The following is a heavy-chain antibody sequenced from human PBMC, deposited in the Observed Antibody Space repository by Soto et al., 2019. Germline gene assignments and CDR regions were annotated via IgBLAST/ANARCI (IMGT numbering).Heavy chain of an antibody. Sequence: SVKVSCKASGGTFSSYAISWVRQAPGQGLEWMGGIIPIFGTANYAQKFQGSVTITADESTSTAYMELSSLRSEDTAVYYCARLVVVPAAKKGYDAFDIWGQGTMVTVSS. CDR3: ARLVVVPAAKKGYDAFDI. D-gene: IGHD2-2*01. V-gene: IGHV1-69*13. J-gene: IGHJ3*02. CDR2: IIPIFGTA. CDR1: GGTFSSYA.